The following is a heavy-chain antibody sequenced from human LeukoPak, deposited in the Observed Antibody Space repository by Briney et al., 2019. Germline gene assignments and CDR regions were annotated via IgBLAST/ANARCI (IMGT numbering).Heavy chain of an antibody. Sequence: PGRSLRLSCAASGFTFKSFGMHWVRQAPGKGLEWVAAIWYDGSNKYYVDSVKGRFTISRDNSKSTLYLQMNRLRSEDSAVYYCAREGGRCDSTSCSVLYYGMDVWGKGTTVTVSS. CDR3: AREGGRCDSTSCSVLYYGMDV. V-gene: IGHV3-33*01. J-gene: IGHJ6*04. CDR1: GFTFKSFG. D-gene: IGHD2-2*01. CDR2: IWYDGSNK.